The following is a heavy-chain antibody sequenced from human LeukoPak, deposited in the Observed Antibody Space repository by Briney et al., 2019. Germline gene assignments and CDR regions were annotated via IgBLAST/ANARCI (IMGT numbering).Heavy chain of an antibody. D-gene: IGHD6-13*01. CDR2: IYYSGST. Sequence: SETLSLTCTVSGGSISSSSYYWGWIRQPPGKGLEWIGTIYYSGSTYSNPSLSSRVTISVDTSKSQVSLKLSSMTAADTAVFYCARASRETGVAFDIWGLGTMVTVSS. CDR3: ARASRETGVAFDI. V-gene: IGHV4-39*01. CDR1: GGSISSSSYY. J-gene: IGHJ3*02.